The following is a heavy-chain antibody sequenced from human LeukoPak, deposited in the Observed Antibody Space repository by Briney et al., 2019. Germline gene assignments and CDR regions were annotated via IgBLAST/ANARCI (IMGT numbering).Heavy chain of an antibody. D-gene: IGHD3-22*01. CDR2: ISAYNGNT. Sequence: GASVKVSCKASGYTFTSYGISWVRQAPGQGLEWMGWISAYNGNTNYAQKLQGRVTMTTDTSTSTAYMELRSLRSDDTAVYYCARDHRPPQTLWNYDSRKMLGYWGQGTLVTVSS. J-gene: IGHJ4*02. CDR3: ARDHRPPQTLWNYDSRKMLGY. V-gene: IGHV1-18*01. CDR1: GYTFTSYG.